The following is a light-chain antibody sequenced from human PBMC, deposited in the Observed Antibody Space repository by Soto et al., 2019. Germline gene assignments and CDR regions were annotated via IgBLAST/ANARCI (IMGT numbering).Light chain of an antibody. CDR1: QGIGSW. CDR2: DAS. CDR3: QQYKSWT. J-gene: IGKJ1*01. V-gene: IGKV1-5*01. Sequence: DIQMTQFPSTLSPSVGDRVTITCRASQGIGSWLAWYQQKPGKAPKLLIYDASSLESGVPSRFSGSGSGTEFTLTVSSLQPDDFATYYCQQYKSWTFGQGTKVEIK.